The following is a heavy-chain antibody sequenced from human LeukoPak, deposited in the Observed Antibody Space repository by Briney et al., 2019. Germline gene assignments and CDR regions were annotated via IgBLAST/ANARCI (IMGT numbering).Heavy chain of an antibody. Sequence: PGGSLRLSCAASGFTFSSYAMHWVRQAPGKGLEWVGVISYDGSTKSYADSVKGRFTFSRDNSKNTLFLQMNSLRAEDTAVYYCARDLGYSSGPFDLWGRGTLVTVSS. V-gene: IGHV3-30-3*01. J-gene: IGHJ2*01. CDR3: ARDLGYSSGPFDL. D-gene: IGHD6-25*01. CDR2: ISYDGSTK. CDR1: GFTFSSYA.